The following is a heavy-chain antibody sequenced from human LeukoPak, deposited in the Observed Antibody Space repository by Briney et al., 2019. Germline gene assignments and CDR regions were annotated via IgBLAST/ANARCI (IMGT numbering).Heavy chain of an antibody. D-gene: IGHD3-10*01. CDR3: ARSFYYGSGSTFDY. CDR2: INPNSGGT. CDR1: GYTFTGYY. Sequence: GASVKVSCKASGYTFTGYYMHWVRQAPGQGLEWMGWINPNSGGTNYAQKFQGRVTTTRDTSISTAYMELSRLRSDDTAVYYCARSFYYGSGSTFDYWGQGTLVTVSS. V-gene: IGHV1-2*02. J-gene: IGHJ4*02.